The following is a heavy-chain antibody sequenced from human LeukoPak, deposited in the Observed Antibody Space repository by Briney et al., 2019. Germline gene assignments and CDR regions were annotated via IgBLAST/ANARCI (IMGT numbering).Heavy chain of an antibody. CDR2: VKQDGTEK. CDR1: GFTFRAYW. D-gene: IGHD6-13*01. J-gene: IGHJ4*02. CDR3: ARAGGTSWADH. Sequence: GGSLRLSCEASGFTFRAYWMTWVRQAPGKGLEWVANVKQDGTEKFYVDSVKGRFTISRDNGKNSLYLQMNSLRVEDTAIYYCARAGGTSWADHWGQGTLVTVSS. V-gene: IGHV3-7*01.